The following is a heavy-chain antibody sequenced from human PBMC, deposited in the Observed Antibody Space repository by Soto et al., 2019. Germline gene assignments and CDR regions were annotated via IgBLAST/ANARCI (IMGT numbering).Heavy chain of an antibody. Sequence: EVQLVEYGGGLAKPGGSLRLSCVASEFPFGNAWMSWVRQAPGKGLEWVGRIKRKTDGGTADYAAPVRGRFTISRDDSKNTLYLQMNSLKTEDTGVYFCATTTPYDVWCGSSTGWFHPLGQGTLVTVSS. D-gene: IGHD3-3*01. CDR1: EFPFGNAW. CDR2: IKRKTDGGTA. V-gene: IGHV3-15*05. J-gene: IGHJ5*02. CDR3: ATTTPYDVWCGSSTGWFHP.